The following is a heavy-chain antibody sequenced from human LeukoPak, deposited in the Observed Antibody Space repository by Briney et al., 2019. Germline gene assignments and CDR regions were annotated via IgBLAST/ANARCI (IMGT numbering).Heavy chain of an antibody. J-gene: IGHJ4*02. CDR3: ARDLSAAFDF. CDR2: LVYDARS. Sequence: PGGSLRLFCAASGFPFSSYGMHWVRQAPGKGLEWVARLVYDARSDYANSVKGRFSISRDDSKNTLFLDMSNLRVEDTALYYCARDLSAAFDFWGQGVLVTVSS. V-gene: IGHV3-33*01. D-gene: IGHD6-19*01. CDR1: GFPFSSYG.